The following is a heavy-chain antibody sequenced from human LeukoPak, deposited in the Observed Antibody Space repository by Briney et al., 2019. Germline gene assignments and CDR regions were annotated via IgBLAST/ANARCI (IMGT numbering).Heavy chain of an antibody. CDR3: ARGVGIRYCSSTSSSPSSYNLDY. D-gene: IGHD2-2*01. CDR2: IYPGDSDT. J-gene: IGHJ4*02. V-gene: IGHV5-51*01. Sequence: GESLKISCKGSGYSFTSYWIGWVRQMPGKGLEWMGIIYPGDSDTRYSPSFQGQVTISADKSISTAYLQWSSLKASDTAMYYCARGVGIRYCSSTSSSPSSYNLDYWGQGTLVTVSS. CDR1: GYSFTSYW.